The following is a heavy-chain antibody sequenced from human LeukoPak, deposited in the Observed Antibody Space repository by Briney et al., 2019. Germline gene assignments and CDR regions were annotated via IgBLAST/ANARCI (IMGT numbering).Heavy chain of an antibody. V-gene: IGHV4-59*12. CDR3: ARNPGSDYPEW. Sequence: SETLSLTCTVSGGSISSYYWSWIRQPPGKGLEWIGEIYHSGSTNYNPSLKTRVTISVDKSKNQFYLKLSSVTAADTAVYYCARNPGSDYPEWWSQGTLVTVSS. J-gene: IGHJ4*02. CDR1: GGSISSYY. CDR2: IYHSGST. D-gene: IGHD4-17*01.